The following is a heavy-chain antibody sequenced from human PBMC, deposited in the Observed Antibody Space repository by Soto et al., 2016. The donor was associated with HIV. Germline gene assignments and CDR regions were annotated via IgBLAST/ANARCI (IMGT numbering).Heavy chain of an antibody. CDR1: GFSFSTFW. D-gene: IGHD5-18*01. V-gene: IGHV3-7*01. Sequence: EVQLLESGGGLVHPGGSLRLSCTTSGFSFSTFWMSWVRLAPGKGLEWVANIKEDGSEKHYVDSVKGRFTISRDNVKNSLYLQMNSLRVDDTAVYYCAREVTSSPXFNYWGQGTLVTVSS. CDR2: IKEDGSEK. J-gene: IGHJ4*02. CDR3: AREVTSSPXFNY.